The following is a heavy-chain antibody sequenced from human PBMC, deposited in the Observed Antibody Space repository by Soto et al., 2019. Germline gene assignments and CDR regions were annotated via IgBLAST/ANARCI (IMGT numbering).Heavy chain of an antibody. CDR1: GYTFSSYV. CDR3: AKDLEGYCSSTSCYTYFGLDV. J-gene: IGHJ6*02. CDR2: ISYDGSNK. D-gene: IGHD2-2*01. Sequence: GGSLSLSCAASGYTFSSYVMHWARQAQGTGMEWVAVISYDGSNKYYADSGKGRFTIPRDNSKHTLFLQMNSLRPEDRAVSYCAKDLEGYCSSTSCYTYFGLDVWGQGTTVTVSS. V-gene: IGHV3-30*18.